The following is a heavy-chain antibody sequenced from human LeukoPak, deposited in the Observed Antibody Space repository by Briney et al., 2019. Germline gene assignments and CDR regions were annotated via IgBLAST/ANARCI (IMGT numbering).Heavy chain of an antibody. J-gene: IGHJ4*02. Sequence: PSETLSLTCTVSGGSISSSSYYWGWIRQPPGKGLEWIGSIYYSGSTYYNPSLKSRVTISVDTSKNQFSLKLNSVTAADTAVYYCARRGNRYCSSTSCQNAFDYWGQGTLVTVSS. V-gene: IGHV4-39*07. CDR1: GGSISSSSYY. CDR3: ARRGNRYCSSTSCQNAFDY. CDR2: IYYSGST. D-gene: IGHD2-2*01.